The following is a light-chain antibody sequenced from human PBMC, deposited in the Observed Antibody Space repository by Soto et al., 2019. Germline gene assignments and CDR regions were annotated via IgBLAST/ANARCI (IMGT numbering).Light chain of an antibody. V-gene: IGKV3-11*01. CDR2: AAS. Sequence: EIVLTQSPATLSLSRGERATLSCRAGQTGSSSLAWYEQKPGEGPRLLIYAASSRATGIPARFSGSGSGTDFTLTISSLEPEEFSVYYCQQRSNWTLTFGRGTKVDI. J-gene: IGKJ4*01. CDR3: QQRSNWTLT. CDR1: QTGSSS.